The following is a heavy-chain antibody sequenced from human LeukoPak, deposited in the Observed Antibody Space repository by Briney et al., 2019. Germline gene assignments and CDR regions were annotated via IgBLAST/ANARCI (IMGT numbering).Heavy chain of an antibody. CDR2: IYYSGST. J-gene: IGHJ4*02. CDR1: GGSISSSSYY. CDR3: ARLLYDIPTFFDY. Sequence: KPSETLSLTCTVSGGSISSSSYYWGWIRQPPGKGLEWIGSIYYSGSTYYNPSLKSRVTISVDTSKNQFSLKLSSVTAADTAVYYCARLLYDIPTFFDYWGQGTLVTVSS. D-gene: IGHD3-9*01. V-gene: IGHV4-39*01.